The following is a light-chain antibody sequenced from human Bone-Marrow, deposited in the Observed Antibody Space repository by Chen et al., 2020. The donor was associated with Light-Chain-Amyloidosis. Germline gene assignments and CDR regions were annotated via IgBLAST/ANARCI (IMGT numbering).Light chain of an antibody. J-gene: IGLJ3*02. CDR1: SGSIATNY. CDR3: QSYQGSSQGV. Sequence: NFMLTQPHSVSESPGKTVIISCTRSSGSIATNYVQWYQQRPGSSPTTVIHEDDQRPSGVPNRFSGSIDRSSNSASLTISGLKTEDEADYYCQSYQGSSQGVFGGGTKLTVL. CDR2: EDD. V-gene: IGLV6-57*01.